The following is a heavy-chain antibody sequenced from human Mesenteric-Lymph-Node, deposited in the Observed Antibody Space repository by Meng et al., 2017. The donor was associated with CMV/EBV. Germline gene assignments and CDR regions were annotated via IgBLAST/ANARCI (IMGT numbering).Heavy chain of an antibody. J-gene: IGHJ4*02. CDR1: GASCSGYY. V-gene: IGHV4-34*01. CDR3: ARHQRWLKSEGGFNY. D-gene: IGHD4-23*01. CDR2: INHSGST. Sequence: QSEVQAGGAGLLKPVETLSLTCAVDGASCSGYYWSWIRQPPGKGLEWIGEINHSGSTNYNPSLKSRVTISVDTSKNQFSLKLSSVTAADTAVYYCARHQRWLKSEGGFNYWGQGTLVTVSS.